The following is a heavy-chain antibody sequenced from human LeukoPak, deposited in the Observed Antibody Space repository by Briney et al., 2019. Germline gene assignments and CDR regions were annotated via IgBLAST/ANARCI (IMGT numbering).Heavy chain of an antibody. V-gene: IGHV3-73*01. CDR3: TSTESFFGVVTSDY. D-gene: IGHD3-3*01. CDR2: IRSKANSYAT. J-gene: IGHJ4*02. CDR1: GFTFSGSA. Sequence: PGGSLRLSCAASGFTFSGSAMHWVRQASGKGLEWVGRIRSKANSYATAYAASVKGRFTISRDDSKNTAYLQMNSLKTEDTAVYYCTSTESFFGVVTSDYWGQGTLVTVSS.